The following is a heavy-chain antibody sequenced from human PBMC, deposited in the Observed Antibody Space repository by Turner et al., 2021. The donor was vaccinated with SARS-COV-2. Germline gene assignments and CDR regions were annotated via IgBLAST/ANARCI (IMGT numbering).Heavy chain of an antibody. CDR3: AKVVLQGIPNFDF. J-gene: IGHJ4*02. V-gene: IGHV1-2*02. D-gene: IGHD6-13*01. CDR1: GYTFTNYY. Sequence: QLQLVQSGAAVTMPGASVKVSCKTSGYTFTNYYMHWVRQAPGQGCEWMGWVNPNSGGTNYALRFQGRVTMTSDTSITTAYMELNSLRSDDTAVYYCAKVVLQGIPNFDFWGQGTLVTVSS. CDR2: VNPNSGGT.